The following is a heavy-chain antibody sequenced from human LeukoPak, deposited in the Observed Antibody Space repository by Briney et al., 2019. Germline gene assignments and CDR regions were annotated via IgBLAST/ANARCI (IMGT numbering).Heavy chain of an antibody. Sequence: ASMKVSCKASGYTFISYGISWVRQAPGQGLEWMGWISAHNGDTNSAQKFQGRVTMTTDTSTSTIYMGLRSLRSDDTAVYYCARDRVAAAGNWFDPWGQGTLVTVSS. CDR3: ARDRVAAAGNWFDP. CDR1: GYTFISYG. J-gene: IGHJ5*02. CDR2: ISAHNGDT. V-gene: IGHV1-18*01. D-gene: IGHD6-13*01.